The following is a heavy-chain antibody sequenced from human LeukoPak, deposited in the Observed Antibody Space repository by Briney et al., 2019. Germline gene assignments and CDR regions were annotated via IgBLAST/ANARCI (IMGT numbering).Heavy chain of an antibody. Sequence: SETLSLTCTVSGGSISSYYWSWIRQPPGKGLEWIGYIYYSGSTKYNPSLKSRVTISVDTSNNQFSLRLSSVTAADTAVYYCARYPFDGYNYYFDYWGQGTLVTVSS. CDR3: ARYPFDGYNYYFDY. CDR2: IYYSGST. D-gene: IGHD5-24*01. V-gene: IGHV4-59*01. J-gene: IGHJ4*02. CDR1: GGSISSYY.